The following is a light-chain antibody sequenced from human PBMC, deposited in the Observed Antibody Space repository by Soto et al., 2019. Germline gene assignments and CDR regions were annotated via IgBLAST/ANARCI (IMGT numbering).Light chain of an antibody. V-gene: IGKV3D-15*01. CDR2: GAS. CDR3: QQYDDWLRLI. CDR1: LSVNIY. Sequence: EIVLTQPPATLSVSPGERATLSCRASLSVNIYLAWYQQRPGQAPRLLIFGASSRATGIPARFSGSGSGTEFNLAISSLQSEDFAVYFCQQYDDWLRLIFGGGTKVDIK. J-gene: IGKJ4*01.